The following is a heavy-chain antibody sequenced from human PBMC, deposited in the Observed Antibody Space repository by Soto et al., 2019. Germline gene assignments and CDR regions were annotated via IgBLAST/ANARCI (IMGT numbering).Heavy chain of an antibody. Sequence: QVQLQESGPGLVKPSETLSLTCAVSGGSISSGDWWTWVRQPPGKGLAWIGQIFHSGSTHYNPSLKSRVTISVDKSTNQVSLKLSSVTAADTAIYYCARDVYGSVNYHIPYWGQGTLATVSS. J-gene: IGHJ4*02. CDR2: IFHSGST. D-gene: IGHD3-10*01. V-gene: IGHV4-4*02. CDR3: ARDVYGSVNYHIPY. CDR1: GGSISSGDW.